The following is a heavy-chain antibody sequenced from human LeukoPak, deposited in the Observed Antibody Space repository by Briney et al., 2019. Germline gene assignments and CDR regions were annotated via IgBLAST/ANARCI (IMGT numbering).Heavy chain of an antibody. J-gene: IGHJ5*02. D-gene: IGHD3-3*01. Sequence: SGGSLRLSCAASGFTSSDYYMSWIRQAPGKGLEWVSYISSSGSTIYYADSVKGRFTISRDNAKNSLYLQMNSLRAEDTAVYYCASGTYYDFSFDPWGQGTLVTVSS. CDR2: ISSSGSTI. CDR1: GFTSSDYY. V-gene: IGHV3-11*01. CDR3: ASGTYYDFSFDP.